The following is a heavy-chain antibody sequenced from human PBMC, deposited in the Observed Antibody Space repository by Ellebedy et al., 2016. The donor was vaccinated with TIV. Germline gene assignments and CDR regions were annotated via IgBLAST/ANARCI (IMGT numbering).Heavy chain of an antibody. CDR3: VKSYHTSSSSAFDY. CDR1: GFPFRSYA. V-gene: IGHV3-64D*08. J-gene: IGHJ4*02. D-gene: IGHD6-6*01. Sequence: GGSLRLSCSASGFPFRSYALHWVRQAPGKGLEYVSSISSNGDYTYYADSVKGRFTISRDNSENILYLQMNSLAAEDTAVYYCVKSYHTSSSSAFDYWGQGTLVTVSS. CDR2: ISSNGDYT.